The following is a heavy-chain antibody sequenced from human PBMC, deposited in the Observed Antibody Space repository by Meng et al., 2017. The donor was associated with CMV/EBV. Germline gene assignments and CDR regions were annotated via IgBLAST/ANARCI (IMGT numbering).Heavy chain of an antibody. CDR2: IKNKHNGYTT. D-gene: IGHD3-10*01. CDR1: GFILTDHY. V-gene: IGHV3-72*01. Sequence: GESLKISCAASGFILTDHYMDWVRQAPGKGLEWVGRIKNKHNGYTTEYAASVKGRFIISREDLKNSVFLQMDSLKTEDTAVYYCVRGVSMVREGHYYYYNDMDVWGRGTTVTVSS. CDR3: VRGVSMVREGHYYYYNDMDV. J-gene: IGHJ6*02.